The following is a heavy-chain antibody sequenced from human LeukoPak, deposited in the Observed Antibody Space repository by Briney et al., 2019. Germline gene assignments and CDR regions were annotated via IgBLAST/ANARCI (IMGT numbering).Heavy chain of an antibody. J-gene: IGHJ4*02. CDR2: ISSSGSTI. Sequence: GGSLRLSCAASGFTFSSYEMNWVRQAPGKGLEWVSYISSSGSTIYYADSVKGRFTISRDTSKNSLYLQMHSLRAEDKAVYHCASLVAQSRGYSYGLLDYRGQRTLASVSS. D-gene: IGHD5-18*01. CDR3: ASLVAQSRGYSYGLLDY. CDR1: GFTFSSYE. V-gene: IGHV3-48*03.